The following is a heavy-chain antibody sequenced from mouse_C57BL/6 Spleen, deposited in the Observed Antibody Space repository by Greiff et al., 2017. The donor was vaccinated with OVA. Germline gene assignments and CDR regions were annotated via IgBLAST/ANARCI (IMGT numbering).Heavy chain of an antibody. CDR1: GYAFSSSW. Sequence: QVQLQQSGPELVKPGASVKISCKASGYAFSSSWMNWVKQRPGKGLEWIGRIYPGDGDTNYNGKFKGKATLTAAKSSSTAYMQLSSLTSEDSAVYFCARGATHFYYTGQGTTLTVSS. V-gene: IGHV1-82*01. CDR3: ARGATHFYY. J-gene: IGHJ2*01. CDR2: IYPGDGDT. D-gene: IGHD3-1*01.